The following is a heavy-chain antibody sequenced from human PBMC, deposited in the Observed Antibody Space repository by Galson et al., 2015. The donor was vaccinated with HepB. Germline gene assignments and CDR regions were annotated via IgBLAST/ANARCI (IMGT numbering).Heavy chain of an antibody. CDR1: GYSFSSFA. CDR3: ARDLDSSGWNDAFDI. Sequence: SVKVSCKASGYSFSSFAMNWVRQAPGQGLEWMGWINTNTGNPTYAQGFTGRFVFSLDTSVTTAYLQISSLKADDTAVYYCARDLDSSGWNDAFDIWGQGTMVIVSS. V-gene: IGHV7-4-1*02. J-gene: IGHJ3*02. D-gene: IGHD6-19*01. CDR2: INTNTGNP.